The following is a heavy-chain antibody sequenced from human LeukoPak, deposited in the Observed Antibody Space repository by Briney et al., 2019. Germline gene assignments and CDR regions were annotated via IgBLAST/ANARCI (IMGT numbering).Heavy chain of an antibody. Sequence: GGSLRLSCAASGFTLSSYAMGWVRQAPGKGLEWVSAITASGGNTYYADSVKGRFTISRDNSKNTLYLQMNSLRAEDTAVYYCARGPNMNGDYWGQGTLVTVSS. CDR3: ARGPNMNGDY. D-gene: IGHD2/OR15-2a*01. CDR2: ITASGGNT. J-gene: IGHJ4*02. CDR1: GFTLSSYA. V-gene: IGHV3-23*01.